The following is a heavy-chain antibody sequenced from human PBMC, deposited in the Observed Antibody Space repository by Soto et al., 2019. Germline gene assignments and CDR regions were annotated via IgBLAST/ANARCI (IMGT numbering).Heavy chain of an antibody. CDR2: ISGDGEST. CDR3: AKVGGFDP. V-gene: IGHV3-23*01. CDR1: RVSVGRSA. D-gene: IGHD4-17*01. J-gene: IGHJ5*02. Sequence: SRVSVGRSAVTWVRQTQGKGLECVSAISGDGESTHYADSVKGRLTISRDNSKNTLYLQLTNLRAEDTAKYYCAKVGGFDPWGPGTLVTVSS.